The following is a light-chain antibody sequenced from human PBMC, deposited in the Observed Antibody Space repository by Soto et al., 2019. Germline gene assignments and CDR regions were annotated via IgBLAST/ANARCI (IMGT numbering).Light chain of an antibody. V-gene: IGKV1-5*01. J-gene: IGKJ1*01. Sequence: DIQMTQSPSTLSASVGDRVTITCCASQSISSWLAWYQQKPGKAPKLLIYDASSLESGVPSRFSGSGSGTEFTLTISSLQPDDFATYYCQQYNSYSWTFGQGTKVDIK. CDR1: QSISSW. CDR3: QQYNSYSWT. CDR2: DAS.